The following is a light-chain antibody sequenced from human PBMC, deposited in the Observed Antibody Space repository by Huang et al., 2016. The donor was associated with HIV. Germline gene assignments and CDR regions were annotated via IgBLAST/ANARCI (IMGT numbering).Light chain of an antibody. J-gene: IGKJ1*01. Sequence: AIQLTQSPSSLSASVGDRVTITCRASQDITNDLGWYQQKPGKAPKLLSSAAYTLRSGVPSRFSGSGSGTDFTLTISSLQPEDFATYFCLQDFNYPRTFGQGTRVEIK. CDR1: QDITND. CDR2: AAY. V-gene: IGKV1-6*02. CDR3: LQDFNYPRT.